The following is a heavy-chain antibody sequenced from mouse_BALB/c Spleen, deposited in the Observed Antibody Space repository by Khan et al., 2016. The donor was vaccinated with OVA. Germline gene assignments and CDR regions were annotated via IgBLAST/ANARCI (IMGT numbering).Heavy chain of an antibody. Sequence: EVELVESGPGLVKPSQSLSLTCSVTGYSITSGYFWNWIRQFPGNNLEWMGYIRYDGDSNYNPSLKSRISITRDTSMNQFFLKLNSVTPEDTATYYCARGGSSGPAWFAYWGQGTLVTVST. CDR2: IRYDGDS. CDR3: ARGGSSGPAWFAY. V-gene: IGHV3-6*02. D-gene: IGHD3-1*01. CDR1: GYSITSGYF. J-gene: IGHJ3*01.